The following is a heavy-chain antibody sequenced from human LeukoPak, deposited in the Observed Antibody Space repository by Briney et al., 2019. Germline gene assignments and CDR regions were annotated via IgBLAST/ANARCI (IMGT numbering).Heavy chain of an antibody. D-gene: IGHD2-15*01. CDR2: IYYSGST. V-gene: IGHV4-31*03. CDR1: GGSISSGGYS. Sequence: SETLSLTCTVSGGSISSGGYSWSWIRQHPGKGLEWIGYIYYSGSTYYNPSLKSRVTISVDTSKNQFSLKLSSVTAADTAVYYCARVVVVVAATPMWYDPWGQGTLVTVSS. CDR3: ARVVVVVAATPMWYDP. J-gene: IGHJ5*02.